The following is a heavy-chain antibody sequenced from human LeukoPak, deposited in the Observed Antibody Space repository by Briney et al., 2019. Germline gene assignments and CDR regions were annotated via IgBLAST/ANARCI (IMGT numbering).Heavy chain of an antibody. Sequence: ASVKVSCKASGCTFTGYYMHWVRQAPGQGLEWMGRINPNSGGTNYAQKFQGRVTMTRDTSISTAYMELSRLRSDDTAVYYCATYYDFWSGYYTYYFDYWGQGTLVTVSS. CDR3: ATYYDFWSGYYTYYFDY. V-gene: IGHV1-2*06. D-gene: IGHD3-3*01. CDR1: GCTFTGYY. J-gene: IGHJ4*02. CDR2: INPNSGGT.